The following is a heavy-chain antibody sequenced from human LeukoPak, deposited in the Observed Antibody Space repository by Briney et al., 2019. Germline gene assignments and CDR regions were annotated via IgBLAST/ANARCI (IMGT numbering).Heavy chain of an antibody. CDR2: IYHSGSP. D-gene: IGHD4-23*01. CDR1: GYSISSGYY. J-gene: IGHJ4*02. V-gene: IGHV4-38-2*02. Sequence: PSETLSLTCTVSGYSISSGYYWGWIRQPPGKGLEWIGSIYHSGSPYYNPSLKSRVTISVDTSKNQFSLKLSSVTAADTAVYYCATTVGLPPFFDYWGQGTLVTVSS. CDR3: ATTVGLPPFFDY.